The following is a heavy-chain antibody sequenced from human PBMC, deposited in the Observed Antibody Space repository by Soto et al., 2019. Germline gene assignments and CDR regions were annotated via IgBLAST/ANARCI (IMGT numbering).Heavy chain of an antibody. Sequence: KPGGSLRLSCASSGFTFSLYSMIWVRQAPGKGLEWVSSISSSSSYIYSADSLKGRFTISRDNAKNSLYLQMNSLRVEDTAIYYCVRARATDSRPDYWGQGTLVTVSS. D-gene: IGHD3-22*01. V-gene: IGHV3-21*06. CDR3: VRARATDSRPDY. CDR1: GFTFSLYS. CDR2: ISSSSSYI. J-gene: IGHJ4*02.